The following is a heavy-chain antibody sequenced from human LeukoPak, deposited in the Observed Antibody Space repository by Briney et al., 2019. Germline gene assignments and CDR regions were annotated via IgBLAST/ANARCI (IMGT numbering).Heavy chain of an antibody. Sequence: GGSLRLSCAASGFTVSSNYMSWVRQAPGKGLEWVSILYSGSSTYYADSVKGRFTISRDTSRNTLDLQMNSLRAEDTAIYYCARARTYSSGWWYYFDYWGQGTLVTVSS. D-gene: IGHD6-19*01. CDR3: ARARTYSSGWWYYFDY. CDR1: GFTVSSNY. CDR2: LYSGSST. V-gene: IGHV3-66*01. J-gene: IGHJ4*02.